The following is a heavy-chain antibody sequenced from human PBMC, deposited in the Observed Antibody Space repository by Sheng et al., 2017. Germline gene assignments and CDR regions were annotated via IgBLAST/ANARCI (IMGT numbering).Heavy chain of an antibody. CDR1: GFTFDDYA. CDR3: AKGSSGWYGYFDY. V-gene: IGHV3-9*03. CDR2: ISWNSGSI. J-gene: IGHJ4*02. Sequence: EVQLVESVGGLVQPGRSLRLSCAASGFTFDDYAMHWVRQAPGKGLEWVSGISWNSGSIGYADSVKGRFTISRDNAKNSLYLQMNSLRAEDMALYYCAKGSSGWYGYFDYWGQGTLVTVSS. D-gene: IGHD6-19*01.